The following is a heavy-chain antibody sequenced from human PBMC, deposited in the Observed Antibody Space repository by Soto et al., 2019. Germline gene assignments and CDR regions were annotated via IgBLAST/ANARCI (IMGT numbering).Heavy chain of an antibody. Sequence: QVQLQESGPGLVKPPETLSLTCTVSGGSMSNYYWSWIRQPAGKGLAWIGRIYTTGRTPYNPSLKSRVTLSIDMSKNQFSRKLNSVTAADTAVYYCARERPSIYEILTGHFDHWGQGTLVTVSS. CDR1: GGSMSNYY. J-gene: IGHJ4*02. D-gene: IGHD3-9*01. V-gene: IGHV4-4*07. CDR2: IYTTGRT. CDR3: ARERPSIYEILTGHFDH.